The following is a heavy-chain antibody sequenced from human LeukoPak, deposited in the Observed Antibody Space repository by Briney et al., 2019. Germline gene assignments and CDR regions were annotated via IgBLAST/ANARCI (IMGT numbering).Heavy chain of an antibody. Sequence: QPGGSLRLSCAAPGFTFSSYWKHWVRQAPGEGLVWVSRINSDGSSTSYADSGKGRFNISRDKAKNTLYLANKSPGGEGTGWDLDARAVRWELLYYYYYMDVWGKGTTVTVSS. J-gene: IGHJ6*03. CDR3: ARAVRWELLYYYYYMDV. D-gene: IGHD1-26*01. CDR2: INSDGSST. CDR1: GFTFSSYW. V-gene: IGHV3-74*01.